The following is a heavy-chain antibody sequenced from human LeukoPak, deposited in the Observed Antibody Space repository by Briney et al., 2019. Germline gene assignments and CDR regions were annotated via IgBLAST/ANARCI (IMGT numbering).Heavy chain of an antibody. Sequence: GESLKISCKGSGYNFPKSWIGWVRQMPGKGLEWMAIIYPDDSRTKYSPSFQGQVTISADRPINTAYLQWSSLRASDTAMYYCARPAYFASHDWGQGTLVTVSS. CDR3: ARPAYFASHD. CDR2: IYPDDSRT. J-gene: IGHJ4*02. V-gene: IGHV5-51*01. CDR1: GYNFPKSW. D-gene: IGHD3-10*01.